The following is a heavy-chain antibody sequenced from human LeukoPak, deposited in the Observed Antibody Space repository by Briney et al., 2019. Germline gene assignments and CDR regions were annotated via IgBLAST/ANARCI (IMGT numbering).Heavy chain of an antibody. D-gene: IGHD3-10*01. J-gene: IGHJ3*01. V-gene: IGHV4-4*02. CDR2: IFHTGST. Sequence: SETLSLTCSVSGDSISSRNWWTWVCQTPEKGLESIGEIFHTGSTNYNPSVEGRVTISIDKSRNHFSLMLTSVTAADTALYYCARGMWFDTLFSAFDVWGQGTMVSVSS. CDR1: GDSISSRNW. CDR3: ARGMWFDTLFSAFDV.